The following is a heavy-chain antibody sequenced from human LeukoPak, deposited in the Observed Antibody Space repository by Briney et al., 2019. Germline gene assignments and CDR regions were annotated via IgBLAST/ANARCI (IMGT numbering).Heavy chain of an antibody. J-gene: IGHJ4*02. V-gene: IGHV1-46*01. Sequence: ASVKVSCKASGYTFTSYYMHWVRQAPGQGLEWMGIINPSGGSTSYAQKSQGRVTMTRDTSTSTVYMELSSLRSEDTAVYHCARYYYDSSGYYYFGYYFDYWGQGTLVTVSS. CDR1: GYTFTSYY. D-gene: IGHD3-22*01. CDR3: ARYYYDSSGYYYFGYYFDY. CDR2: INPSGGST.